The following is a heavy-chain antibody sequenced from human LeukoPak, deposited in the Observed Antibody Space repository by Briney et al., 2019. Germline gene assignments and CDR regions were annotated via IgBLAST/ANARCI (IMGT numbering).Heavy chain of an antibody. Sequence: GGSLRLSCAASGFTFSDYYMSWIRQAPGKGLEGVSYISSSSSYTNYADSVKDRFTISRDNAKNSLYLQMNSLRAEDTAVYYCARDRAQYYYGSGSYRPYYYYGMDVWGQGTTVTVSS. J-gene: IGHJ6*02. CDR2: ISSSSSYT. CDR3: ARDRAQYYYGSGSYRPYYYYGMDV. CDR1: GFTFSDYY. D-gene: IGHD3-10*01. V-gene: IGHV3-11*05.